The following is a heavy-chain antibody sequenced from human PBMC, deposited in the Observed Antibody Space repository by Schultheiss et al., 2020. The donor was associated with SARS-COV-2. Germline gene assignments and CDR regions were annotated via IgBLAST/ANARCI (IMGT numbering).Heavy chain of an antibody. D-gene: IGHD6-13*01. CDR2: ISDSGDKI. J-gene: IGHJ4*02. V-gene: IGHV3-23*01. CDR3: AGEVGGSSWYYFDY. Sequence: GGSLRLSCAASGFTFSNYAMSWVRQAPGKGLEWVSTISDSGDKIYYADSVKGRFTISRDNSKNTLFLQMNSLRAEDTALYYCAGEVGGSSWYYFDYWGQGTLVTVSS. CDR1: GFTFSNYA.